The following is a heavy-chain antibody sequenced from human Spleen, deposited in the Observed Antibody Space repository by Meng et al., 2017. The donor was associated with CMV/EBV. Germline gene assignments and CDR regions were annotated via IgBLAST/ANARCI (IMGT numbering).Heavy chain of an antibody. CDR1: GGSIKNYY. J-gene: IGHJ4*02. D-gene: IGHD4-11*01. Sequence: SETLSLTCTVSGGSIKNYYWTWIRQPPGKGLEWIGYVYFIGNTSYNPSLKSRVTILVDTSKNQFSLRLSSVTAADTAVYYCAKGYSNYRVWGQGTLVTVSS. CDR3: AKGYSNYRV. CDR2: VYFIGNT. V-gene: IGHV4-59*03.